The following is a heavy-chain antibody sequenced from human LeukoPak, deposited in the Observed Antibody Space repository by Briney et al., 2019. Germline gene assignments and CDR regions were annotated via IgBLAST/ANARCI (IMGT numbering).Heavy chain of an antibody. J-gene: IGHJ4*02. V-gene: IGHV1-69*13. Sequence: GASVKVSCKASGGTFSSYAISWVRQAPEQGLEWMGGIIPIFGTANYAQKFQGRVTITADESTSTAYMELSSLRSEDTAVYYCARGLGGYCSSTSCPFDYWGQGTLVTVSS. CDR3: ARGLGGYCSSTSCPFDY. CDR1: GGTFSSYA. D-gene: IGHD2-2*01. CDR2: IIPIFGTA.